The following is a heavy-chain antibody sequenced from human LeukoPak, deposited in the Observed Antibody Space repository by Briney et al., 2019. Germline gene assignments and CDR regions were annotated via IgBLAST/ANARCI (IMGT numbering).Heavy chain of an antibody. CDR2: ISSSSSYI. CDR3: AKWDTATLFDY. V-gene: IGHV3-21*01. CDR1: GFTFSSYS. D-gene: IGHD5-18*01. J-gene: IGHJ4*02. Sequence: GGSLRLSCAASGFTFSSYSMNWVRQAPGKGLEWVSSISSSSSYIYYADSVKGRFTISRDNSKNTLYLQMNSLRAEDTAVYYCAKWDTATLFDYWGQGTLVTVSS.